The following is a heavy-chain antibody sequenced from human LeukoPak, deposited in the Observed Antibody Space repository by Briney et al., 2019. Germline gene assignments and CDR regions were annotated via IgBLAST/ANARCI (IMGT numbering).Heavy chain of an antibody. Sequence: GGSLRLSCAASGFTFSSYWMSWVRQAPGKGLEWVANIKQVGSEKYYVDSVKGRFTISRDNAKNSLYLQGNSLRAEDTAVYYCSRNQRRLDYWGQGTLVTVSS. CDR3: SRNQRRLDY. D-gene: IGHD1-14*01. CDR1: GFTFSSYW. J-gene: IGHJ4*02. V-gene: IGHV3-7*01. CDR2: IKQVGSEK.